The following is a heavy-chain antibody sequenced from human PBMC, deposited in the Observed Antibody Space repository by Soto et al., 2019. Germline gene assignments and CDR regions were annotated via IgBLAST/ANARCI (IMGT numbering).Heavy chain of an antibody. CDR1: GFTFSSYG. CDR2: ISYDGSNK. J-gene: IGHJ4*02. CDR3: AKPTGHYFDY. Sequence: PGGSLRLSCAASGFTFSSYGMHWVRQAPGKGLEWVAVISYDGSNKYYADSVKGRFTISRDNSKNTLYLQMNSLRAEDTAVYYCAKPTGHYFDYWGQGTLVTVSS. V-gene: IGHV3-30*18.